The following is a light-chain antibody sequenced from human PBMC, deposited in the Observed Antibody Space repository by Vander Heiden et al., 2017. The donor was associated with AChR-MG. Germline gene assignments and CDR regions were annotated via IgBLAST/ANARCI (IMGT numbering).Light chain of an antibody. CDR3: NPNTSSNTLV. CDR2: DVT. Sequence: SITISCTGTSSDVGRYNYVSWFQQHPGKAPQLIIYDVTKRPSGVSYRFSGSKSGNTASLTISGLQAEDEADYYRNPNTSSNTLVFGGGTKLTGL. J-gene: IGLJ3*02. V-gene: IGLV2-14*03. CDR1: SSDVGRYNY.